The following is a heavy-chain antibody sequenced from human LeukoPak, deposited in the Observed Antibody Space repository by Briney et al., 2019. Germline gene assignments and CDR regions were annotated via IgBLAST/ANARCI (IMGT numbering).Heavy chain of an antibody. J-gene: IGHJ4*02. Sequence: QSGGSLRLSCAASGFTFSSYAMSWVRQAPGKGLEWVSAISGSGGSTYYADSVKGRFTISRDNSKNTLYLQMNSLRAEDSAVYYCARDERGGYYVDWVQGTLVTVSS. D-gene: IGHD3-22*01. CDR2: ISGSGGST. V-gene: IGHV3-23*01. CDR3: ARDERGGYYVD. CDR1: GFTFSSYA.